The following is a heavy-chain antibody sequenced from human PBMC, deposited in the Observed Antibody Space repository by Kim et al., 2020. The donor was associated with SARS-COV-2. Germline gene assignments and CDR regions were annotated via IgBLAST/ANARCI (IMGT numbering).Heavy chain of an antibody. CDR2: IYYSGST. Sequence: SETLSLTCTVSGGSISSYYWSWIRQPPGKGLEWIGYIYYSGSTNYNPSLKSRVTISVDTSKNQFSLKLSSVTAADTAVYYCARAYSSSWYGVAGYNWFDP. CDR3: ARAYSSSWYGVAGYNWFDP. D-gene: IGHD6-13*01. J-gene: IGHJ5*02. V-gene: IGHV4-59*01. CDR1: GGSISSYY.